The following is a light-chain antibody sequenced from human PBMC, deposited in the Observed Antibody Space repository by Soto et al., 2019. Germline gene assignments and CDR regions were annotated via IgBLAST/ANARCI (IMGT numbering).Light chain of an antibody. CDR3: QQRGNWPPFT. Sequence: EIVLTQSPATLSLSPGDRATLSCRASQSVSSYLAWYQQKRVQAPRLLIYGASNRATGIPARFSGSGSGTDFTLTISSLEPEDFAVYYCQQRGNWPPFTFGPGTKVEIK. CDR2: GAS. V-gene: IGKV3-11*01. CDR1: QSVSSY. J-gene: IGKJ3*01.